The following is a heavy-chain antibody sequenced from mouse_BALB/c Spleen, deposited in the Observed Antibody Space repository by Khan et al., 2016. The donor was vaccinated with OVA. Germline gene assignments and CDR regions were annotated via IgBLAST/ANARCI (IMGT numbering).Heavy chain of an antibody. CDR2: ITYSGNT. D-gene: IGHD1-1*01. CDR1: GYSITSDYA. CDR3: ARDYGSSYLFFDY. Sequence: VQLQESGPGLVKPSQSLSLTCTVTGYSITSDYAWNWIRQFPGNKLEWMAYITYSGNTGYNPSLKGRISITRDTSKNQFFLQLNSVTTEDTATXYSARDYGSSYLFFDYWGRGTTLTVSS. J-gene: IGHJ2*01. V-gene: IGHV3-2*02.